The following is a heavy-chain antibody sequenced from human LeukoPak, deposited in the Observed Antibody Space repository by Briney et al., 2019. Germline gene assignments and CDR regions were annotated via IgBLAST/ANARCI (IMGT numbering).Heavy chain of an antibody. CDR2: IWFEGSDK. V-gene: IGHV3-33*06. CDR3: AKDGGNYYQRFLDY. D-gene: IGHD1-26*01. J-gene: IGHJ4*02. CDR1: GFTFSTYA. Sequence: GGSLRLSCAASGFTFSTYAIHWVRQAPGQGLEWVAVIWFEGSDKYYSDSVKGRFTISRDNSRNTLYLQMNSLRAEDTAVYYCAKDGGNYYQRFLDYWGQGTLVTVSS.